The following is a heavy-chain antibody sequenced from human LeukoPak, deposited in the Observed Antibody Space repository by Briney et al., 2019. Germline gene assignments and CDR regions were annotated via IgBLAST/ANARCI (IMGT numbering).Heavy chain of an antibody. CDR3: ARDLHSMVRGTRWVDY. D-gene: IGHD3-10*01. CDR2: ISSSSSYI. V-gene: IGHV3-21*04. Sequence: GGSLRLSCAASGFTFSSYGMNWVRQAPGKGLEWVSFISSSSSYIYYADSVKGRFTISRGNAKNSLYLQMNSLRAEDTAVYYCARDLHSMVRGTRWVDYWGQGTLVTVSS. J-gene: IGHJ4*02. CDR1: GFTFSSYG.